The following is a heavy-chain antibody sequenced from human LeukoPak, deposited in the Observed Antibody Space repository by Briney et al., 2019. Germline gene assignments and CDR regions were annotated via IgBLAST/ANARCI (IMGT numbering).Heavy chain of an antibody. D-gene: IGHD3-3*01. Sequence: GGSLRLSCAASGFTFSSYALSWVRQAPGKGLEWVSAISGSGGSTYYADSVKGRFTISRDNSKNTLYLQMNSLRAEDTAVYYCAKTAGRITIFGVVIYWGQGTLVTVPS. V-gene: IGHV3-23*01. CDR1: GFTFSSYA. CDR2: ISGSGGST. J-gene: IGHJ4*02. CDR3: AKTAGRITIFGVVIY.